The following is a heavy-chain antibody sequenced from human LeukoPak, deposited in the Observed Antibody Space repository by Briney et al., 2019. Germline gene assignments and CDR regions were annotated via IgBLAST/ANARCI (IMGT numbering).Heavy chain of an antibody. CDR1: GYSFTSYW. CDR2: IYPGDSDT. V-gene: IGHV5-51*01. J-gene: IGHJ4*02. CDR3: ARPVEMATTYYFAY. Sequence: GESLKISCKGSGYSFTSYWIAWVRQMPGKGLEWMGIIYPGDSDTRYSPSFQGQVTISVDKSINTAYLQWSSLKASDNAMYYCARPVEMATTYYFAYWGQGTLVTVSS. D-gene: IGHD5-24*01.